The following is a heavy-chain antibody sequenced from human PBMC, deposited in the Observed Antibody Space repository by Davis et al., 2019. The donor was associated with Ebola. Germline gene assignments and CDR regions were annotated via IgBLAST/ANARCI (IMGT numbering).Heavy chain of an antibody. V-gene: IGHV3-23*01. CDR1: RLTFSSYA. CDR2: ISGSGTYT. J-gene: IGHJ5*02. CDR3: AKGDKTRLYFDTSHDH. D-gene: IGHD3-22*01. Sequence: GESLKISCAASRLTFSSYAMSWVRQAPGKGLEWVSTISGSGTYTYYADSVLGRFTISRDNSKNTLYLQMNSLRAGDTAVYYCAKGDKTRLYFDTSHDHWGQGTLVTVSS.